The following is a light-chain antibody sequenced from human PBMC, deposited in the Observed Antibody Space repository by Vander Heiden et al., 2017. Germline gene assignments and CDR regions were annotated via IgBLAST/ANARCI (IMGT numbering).Light chain of an antibody. J-gene: IGLJ3*02. V-gene: IGLV2-23*02. CDR2: EVS. CDR1: SSDVGSYNL. CDR3: CSYAGSSTWV. Sequence: QSALTQPASLSGSAGHTITIPCTGTSSDVGSYNLVSWYQQHPDKAPKLMIYEVSKRPSGVSNRFSGSKSGNTASLTISGLQAEDEADYYCCSYAGSSTWVFGEGTKLTVL.